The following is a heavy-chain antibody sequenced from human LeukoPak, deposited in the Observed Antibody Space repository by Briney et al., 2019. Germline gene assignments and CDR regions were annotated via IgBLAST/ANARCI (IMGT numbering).Heavy chain of an antibody. D-gene: IGHD3-10*01. CDR2: ISGSGGST. J-gene: IGHJ4*02. Sequence: PGGSLRLSCAASGFTFSSYAMSWVRQAPGKGLEWVSAISGSGGSTYYADSVKGRFTISRDNSKNTLYLQMNSLRAEDTAVYYCAKSWRITMVRGVPRGSSLFDYWGQGTLVTASS. CDR3: AKSWRITMVRGVPRGSSLFDY. V-gene: IGHV3-23*01. CDR1: GFTFSSYA.